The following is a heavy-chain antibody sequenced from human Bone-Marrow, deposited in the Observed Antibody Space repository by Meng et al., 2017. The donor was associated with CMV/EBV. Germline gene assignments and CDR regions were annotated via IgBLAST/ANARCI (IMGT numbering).Heavy chain of an antibody. D-gene: IGHD1-26*01. V-gene: IGHV3-7*01. CDR2: IKQDAHEG. CDR3: VSGPPNGAH. J-gene: IGHJ4*02. Sequence: GGSLRLSCAVSGLTFSSDWLSWVRQAPGKGLEWVANIKQDAHEGFYLDSVKGRFTISSDKAKNSLYLQRDTLRPEDTAVYYCVSGPPNGAHWGQGALVTVSS. CDR1: GLTFSSDW.